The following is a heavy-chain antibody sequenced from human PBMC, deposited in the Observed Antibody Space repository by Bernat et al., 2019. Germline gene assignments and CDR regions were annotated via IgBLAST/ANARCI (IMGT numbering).Heavy chain of an antibody. V-gene: IGHV3-9*01. Sequence: EVQLVESGGGLVQPGRSLRLSCAASGFTFDDYAMHWVRQAPGKGLEWVSGISWNSGSIGYADSVKGRFTISRDNAKNSLYLQMNSLRAEDTAVYYCARRTGLDYWGQGTLVTVSS. CDR2: ISWNSGSI. J-gene: IGHJ4*02. CDR1: GFTFDDYA. D-gene: IGHD2-8*02. CDR3: ARRTGLDY.